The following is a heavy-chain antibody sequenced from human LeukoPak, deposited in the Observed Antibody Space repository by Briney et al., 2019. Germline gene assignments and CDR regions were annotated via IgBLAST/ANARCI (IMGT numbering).Heavy chain of an antibody. CDR1: GFTFSNYA. D-gene: IGHD2-2*01. V-gene: IGHV3-30-3*01. Sequence: GGSLRLSCAASGFTFSNYAMHWVRQAPGKGPEWVALISYDGSNKNYADSVKGRFTISRDNSKNTLFLQMNSLRTEDTAVFYCAREETWFSTTWYYFDYWGQGTLVTVSS. CDR2: ISYDGSNK. CDR3: AREETWFSTTWYYFDY. J-gene: IGHJ4*02.